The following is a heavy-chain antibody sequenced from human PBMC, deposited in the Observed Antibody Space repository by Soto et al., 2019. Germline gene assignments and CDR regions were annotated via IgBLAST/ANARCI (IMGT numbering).Heavy chain of an antibody. J-gene: IGHJ4*02. Sequence: QLQLREAGPGLVQPSGTLSLTCDVSGDSLTNNHWWSWVRQAPGKGLEWIGEIWHTGRPNYNPSLKSRVAISIDKTKNQFSLKLSSVTAADTAVYYCVRDSRTGCSSINCYMHWGQGTLVTGSS. D-gene: IGHD2-15*01. V-gene: IGHV4-4*02. CDR1: GDSLTNNHW. CDR3: VRDSRTGCSSINCYMH. CDR2: IWHTGRP.